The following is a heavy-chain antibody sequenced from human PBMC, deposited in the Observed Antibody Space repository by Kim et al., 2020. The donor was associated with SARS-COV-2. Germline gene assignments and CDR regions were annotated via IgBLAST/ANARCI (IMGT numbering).Heavy chain of an antibody. J-gene: IGHJ6*02. CDR1: GGSISSGGYY. D-gene: IGHD3-16*01. Sequence: SETLSLTCTVSGGSISSGGYYWSWIRQHPGKGLEWIGYIYYSGSTYYNPSLKSRVTIPVDTSKNQFSLQPSSVTAADTAVYYCARDPLKHPVRLGYYYYSGLDVGGQRTTHTLS. V-gene: IGHV4-31*03. CDR3: ARDPLKHPVRLGYYYYSGLDV. CDR2: IYYSGST.